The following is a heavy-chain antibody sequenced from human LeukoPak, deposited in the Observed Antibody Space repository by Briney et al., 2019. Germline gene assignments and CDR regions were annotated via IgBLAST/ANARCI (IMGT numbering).Heavy chain of an antibody. Sequence: PSETLSLTCTVSGGSISSSSYYWGWIRQPPGKGLEWIGRIYYSGSTYYNPSLKSRVTISVDTSKNQFSLKLSSVTAADTAVYYCARHGSGNYNPYYYYMDVWGKGTTVTVSS. CDR1: GGSISSSSYY. V-gene: IGHV4-39*01. D-gene: IGHD4-11*01. CDR2: IYYSGST. CDR3: ARHGSGNYNPYYYYMDV. J-gene: IGHJ6*03.